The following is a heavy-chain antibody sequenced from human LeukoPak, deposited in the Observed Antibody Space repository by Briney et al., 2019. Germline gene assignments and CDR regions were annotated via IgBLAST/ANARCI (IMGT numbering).Heavy chain of an antibody. Sequence: ASVKVSCKASGYTFTSYGTSWVRQAPGQGLEWMGWISAYNGNTNYAQKLQGRVTMTTDTSTSTAYMELRSLRSDDTAVYYCARGPIAAAGRRTGHWFDPWGQGTLVTVSS. J-gene: IGHJ5*02. CDR3: ARGPIAAAGRRTGHWFDP. V-gene: IGHV1-18*01. CDR2: ISAYNGNT. D-gene: IGHD6-13*01. CDR1: GYTFTSYG.